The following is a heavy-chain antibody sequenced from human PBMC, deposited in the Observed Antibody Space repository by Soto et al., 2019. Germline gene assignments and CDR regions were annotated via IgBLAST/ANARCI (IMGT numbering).Heavy chain of an antibody. CDR3: ARDRDSSGWLDSIYFDY. J-gene: IGHJ4*02. CDR1: GYTFTSYY. D-gene: IGHD6-19*01. V-gene: IGHV1-46*01. CDR2: INPSGGST. Sequence: GASVKVSCKASGYTFTSYYMHWVRQAPGQGLEWMGIINPSGGSTSYAQKFQGRVTMTRDTSTSTVYMELSSLRSEDTAVYYCARDRDSSGWLDSIYFDYWGQGTLVTVSS.